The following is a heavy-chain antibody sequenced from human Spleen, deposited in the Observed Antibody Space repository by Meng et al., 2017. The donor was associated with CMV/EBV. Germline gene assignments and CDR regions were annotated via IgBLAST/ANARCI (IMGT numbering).Heavy chain of an antibody. CDR2: IKQDGSEK. Sequence: GGSLRLSCAASGFTFSSYWMSWVRQAPGKGLEWAANIKQDGSEKYYVDSVKGRFTISRDNAKNSLYLQMNSLRAEDTAVYYCARAPTSYGSGSYYFDYWGQGTLVTVSS. CDR3: ARAPTSYGSGSYYFDY. D-gene: IGHD3-10*01. CDR1: GFTFSSYW. V-gene: IGHV3-7*01. J-gene: IGHJ4*02.